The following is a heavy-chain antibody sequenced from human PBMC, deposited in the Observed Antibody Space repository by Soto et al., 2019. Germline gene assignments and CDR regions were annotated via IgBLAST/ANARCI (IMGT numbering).Heavy chain of an antibody. Sequence: ASVKVSCKASGYTFTDYYLHWVRQAPGQGLEWMGWMNPGSGGTDYAQKFQGRVTMTRDTSITTAYMELSTLSLRSDDTAVYYCATDERDDCSSINCHYFDHWGQGTLVTVSS. CDR1: GYTFTDYY. CDR3: ATDERDDCSSINCHYFDH. V-gene: IGHV1-2*02. CDR2: MNPGSGGT. J-gene: IGHJ4*02. D-gene: IGHD2-2*01.